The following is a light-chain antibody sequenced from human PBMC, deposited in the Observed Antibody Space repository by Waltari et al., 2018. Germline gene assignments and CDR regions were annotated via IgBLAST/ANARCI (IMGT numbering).Light chain of an antibody. CDR3: QSFDTNLSVI. J-gene: IGLJ2*01. Sequence: QSVLTQPPSVSGAPEQGVTISCTGGGSNTGAGYDVHWYQQFPGTAPKLLIFTNTRRPSWVPGRFSGSRSGASASLAITGLQAEDEGYCYCQSFDTNLSVIFGGGTKLTVL. CDR1: GSNTGAGYD. CDR2: TNT. V-gene: IGLV1-40*01.